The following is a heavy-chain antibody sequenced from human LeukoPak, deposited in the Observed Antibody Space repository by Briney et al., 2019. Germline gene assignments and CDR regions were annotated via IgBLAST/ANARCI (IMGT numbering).Heavy chain of an antibody. J-gene: IGHJ4*02. V-gene: IGHV3-48*01. Sequence: GWSLRLSCAASGFTFSSYSMNWVRQAPGKGLEWVSYISSSSSTIYYADSVKGRFTISRDNAKNSLYLQMNSLRAEDTAVYYCARVSQTPGGRGYFDYWGQGTLVTVSS. CDR1: GFTFSSYS. CDR2: ISSSSSTI. CDR3: ARVSQTPGGRGYFDY. D-gene: IGHD2-15*01.